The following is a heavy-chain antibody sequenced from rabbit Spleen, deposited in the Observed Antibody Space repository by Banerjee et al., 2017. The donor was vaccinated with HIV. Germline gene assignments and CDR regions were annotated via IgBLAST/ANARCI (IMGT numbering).Heavy chain of an antibody. Sequence: QSLEESGGDLVKPGASLTLTCTASGFSFSSSDYMCWVRQAPGKGLEWISCIAGSSSGFTYSATWVNGRFTISSHNAQNTLYLQLNSLTAADTATYFCVRGASSSGYYSLWGPGTLVTVS. CDR3: VRGASSSGYYSL. J-gene: IGHJ4*01. CDR2: IAGSSSGFT. CDR1: GFSFSSSDY. D-gene: IGHD1-1*01. V-gene: IGHV1S40*01.